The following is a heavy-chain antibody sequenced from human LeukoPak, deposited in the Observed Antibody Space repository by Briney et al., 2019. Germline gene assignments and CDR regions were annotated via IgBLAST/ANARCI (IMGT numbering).Heavy chain of an antibody. CDR2: ISGSGGST. V-gene: IGHV3-23*01. J-gene: IGHJ4*02. CDR3: AVQRTLWQQVLDH. CDR1: GFTFSNYG. D-gene: IGHD6-13*01. Sequence: GGSLRLSCAASGFTFSNYGMSWVRQAPGKGLEWVSVISGSGGSTYYADSVKGRFTISSDNSKNTLYLQMNSLRAEDTAVYYCAVQRTLWQQVLDHWGQGTLVTVSS.